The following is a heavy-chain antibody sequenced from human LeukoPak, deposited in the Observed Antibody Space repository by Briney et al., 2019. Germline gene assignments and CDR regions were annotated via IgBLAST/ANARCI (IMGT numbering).Heavy chain of an antibody. CDR2: ISYDGSNK. V-gene: IGHV3-30*18. J-gene: IGHJ4*02. CDR1: GFTFSSYG. Sequence: PGGSLRLSCAASGFTFSSYGMHWVRQAPGKGLGWVAVISYDGSNKYYADSVKGRFTISRDNSKNTLYLQMNSLRAEDTAVYYCAKASSGYLHYWGQGTLVTVSS. D-gene: IGHD3-22*01. CDR3: AKASSGYLHY.